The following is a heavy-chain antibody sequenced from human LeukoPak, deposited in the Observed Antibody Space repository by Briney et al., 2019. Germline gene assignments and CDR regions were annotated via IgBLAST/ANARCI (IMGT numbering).Heavy chain of an antibody. CDR2: ISGGTT. CDR3: VYHSGNY. Sequence: PGGSLRLSCAASGFTISTYGMSWVRQAPGKGPEWVSSISGGTTYYADSVKGRFTISRDNSKNTVSLQMNSLRAEDTDCAKSVYHSGNYWGQGTLVTVSS. CDR1: GFTISTYG. J-gene: IGHJ4*02. V-gene: IGHV3-23*01. D-gene: IGHD3-10*01.